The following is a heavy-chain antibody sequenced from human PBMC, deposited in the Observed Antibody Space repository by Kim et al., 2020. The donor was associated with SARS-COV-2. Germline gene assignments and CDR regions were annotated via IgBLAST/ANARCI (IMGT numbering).Heavy chain of an antibody. J-gene: IGHJ6*02. D-gene: IGHD3-16*01. CDR1: GYTFTSYA. Sequence: ASVKVSCKASGYTFTSYAMHWVRQAPGQRLEWMGWINAGNGNTKYSQKFQGRVTITRDTSASTAYMELSSLRSEDTAVYYCARRFPAFPGGGMQWDYYYGMDVWGQGTTVTVSS. CDR3: ARRFPAFPGGGMQWDYYYGMDV. V-gene: IGHV1-3*01. CDR2: INAGNGNT.